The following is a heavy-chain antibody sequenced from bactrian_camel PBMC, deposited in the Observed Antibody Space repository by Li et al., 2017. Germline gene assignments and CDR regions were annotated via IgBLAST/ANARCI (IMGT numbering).Heavy chain of an antibody. CDR1: AHFDS. D-gene: IGHD1*01. CDR2: IDADGST. J-gene: IGHJ4*01. Sequence: HVQLAESGGGSAQAGGSMRLSCAAVAHFDSMGWFRQAPGMEREGVAAIDADGSTSYADSVKGRFTISQDEAKNTLYLQMNNLGPEDTAMYYCAADETTGLRRRSPKRLAPPLFAFWGHGTQVTVSS. V-gene: IGHV3S53*01. CDR3: AADETTGLRRRSPKRLAPPLFAF.